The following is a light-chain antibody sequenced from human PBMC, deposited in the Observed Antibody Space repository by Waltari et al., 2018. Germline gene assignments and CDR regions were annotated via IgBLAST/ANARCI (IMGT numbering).Light chain of an antibody. CDR2: DVT. CDR3: SSYTTSSTVYV. J-gene: IGLJ1*01. CDR1: RSEVGTYDY. V-gene: IGLV2-14*03. Sequence: QSALTQPASVSGSPGQSITISCTGTRSEVGTYDYVSWYQKHTGKAPKLMIYDVTKRPSWIANLFSGSNSGNTASLTISGLQAEDEADYYCSSYTTSSTVYVFGTGTKVTVL.